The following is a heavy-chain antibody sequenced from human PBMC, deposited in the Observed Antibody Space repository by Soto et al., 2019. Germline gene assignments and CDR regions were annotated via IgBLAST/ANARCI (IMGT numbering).Heavy chain of an antibody. J-gene: IGHJ4*02. CDR2: IDLDSGTT. CDR3: VRDSENSSGYYDY. CDR1: GYIFSNFN. Sequence: QVQLVQSGAEVKKPGASVRVACKASGYIFSNFNMHWVRLAPGQGPEWMGIIDLDSGTTSYAQKFQGRVTMGVDRSTTTVFLEVSSLTSEDTATYYCVRDSENSSGYYDYWGQGVLVTVSS. V-gene: IGHV1-46*01. D-gene: IGHD3-22*01.